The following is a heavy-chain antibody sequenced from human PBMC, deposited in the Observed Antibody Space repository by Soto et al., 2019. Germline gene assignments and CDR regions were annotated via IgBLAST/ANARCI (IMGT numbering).Heavy chain of an antibody. J-gene: IGHJ5*02. Sequence: QITLKESGPTLVRPTQTLTLTCTFSGFSLSTTGVGVGWIRQPPGKALEWLALIYWDDDKRYSPSLKSRLTITKDTSKNEVILTMPNMDPVDTATYSCAYRLRDYGLGLVRANYFDPLGQATLVTVSS. CDR2: IYWDDDK. CDR3: AYRLRDYGLGLVRANYFDP. CDR1: GFSLSTTGVG. V-gene: IGHV2-5*02. D-gene: IGHD3-10*01.